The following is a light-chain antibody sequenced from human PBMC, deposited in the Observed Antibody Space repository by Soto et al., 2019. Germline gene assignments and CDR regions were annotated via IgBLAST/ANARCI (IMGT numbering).Light chain of an antibody. CDR2: GTS. J-gene: IGKJ2*01. CDR1: QSVNSNY. CDR3: QHFGGSSYT. V-gene: IGKV3-20*01. Sequence: DIVLTQSPGTLSLSPGETATLSCRASQSVNSNYLAWYQQKPGQAPRLLIYGTSARATGIPDRFSGSGSGTDFTLAISRLEPEDCAVYYCQHFGGSSYTFGQGPKLEIK.